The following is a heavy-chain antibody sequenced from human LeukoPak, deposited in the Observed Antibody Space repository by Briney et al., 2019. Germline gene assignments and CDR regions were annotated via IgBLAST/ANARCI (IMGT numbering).Heavy chain of an antibody. CDR3: TTVGLSGYYDSRGYYYFDY. Sequence: GGSLRLSCAASGFTFSNAWMSWVRQAPGKGLEGIGRIKRKSDGGTTDYAAPVKGRFTISRDDSKNTVYLQMNSLKTEDTAVYYCTTVGLSGYYDSRGYYYFDYWGQGTLVTVSP. CDR1: GFTFSNAW. V-gene: IGHV3-15*01. CDR2: IKRKSDGGTT. D-gene: IGHD3-22*01. J-gene: IGHJ4*02.